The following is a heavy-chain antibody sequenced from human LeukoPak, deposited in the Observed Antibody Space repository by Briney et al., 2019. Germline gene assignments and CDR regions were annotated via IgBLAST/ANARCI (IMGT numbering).Heavy chain of an antibody. Sequence: GGSLRLSCAASGFTFSSSAMHWVRQAPGKGLEWVAVISYDETNKYYADSVKGRFTISRDNSKNTLYLQMNSLRAEDTAVYYCANRDGYNWWGNDAFDIWGQGTMVTVSS. CDR1: GFTFSSSA. CDR3: ANRDGYNWWGNDAFDI. J-gene: IGHJ3*02. D-gene: IGHD5-24*01. V-gene: IGHV3-30-3*01. CDR2: ISYDETNK.